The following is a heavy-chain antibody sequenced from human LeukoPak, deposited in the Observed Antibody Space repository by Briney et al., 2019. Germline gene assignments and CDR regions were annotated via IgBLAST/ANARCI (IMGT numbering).Heavy chain of an antibody. Sequence: GGSLRLSRAASGFAVSTKYMTWVRQAPGKGLECVSLMYSDANTYYADSVKGRFTISRDNSRNTLYLQMNSLRAEDTAVYYCATSGGVYRRDAFDVWGQGAMVTVSS. CDR3: ATSGGVYRRDAFDV. J-gene: IGHJ3*01. CDR2: MYSDANT. D-gene: IGHD5/OR15-5a*01. V-gene: IGHV3-66*01. CDR1: GFAVSTKY.